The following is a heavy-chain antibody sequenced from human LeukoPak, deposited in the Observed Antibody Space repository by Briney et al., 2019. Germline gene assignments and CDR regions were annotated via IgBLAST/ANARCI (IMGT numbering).Heavy chain of an antibody. J-gene: IGHJ4*02. D-gene: IGHD1-7*01. CDR1: GYTLTSYD. Sequence: ASVKVSCKASGYTLTSYDINWVRQATGQGLEWMGWINTNTGNPTYAQGFTGRFVFSLDTSVSTAYLQISSLKAEDTAVYYCARANWNYPFDYWGQGTLVTVSS. CDR2: INTNTGNP. V-gene: IGHV7-4-1*02. CDR3: ARANWNYPFDY.